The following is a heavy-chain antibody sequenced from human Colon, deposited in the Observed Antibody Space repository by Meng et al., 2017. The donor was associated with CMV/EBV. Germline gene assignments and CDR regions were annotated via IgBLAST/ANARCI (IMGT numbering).Heavy chain of an antibody. CDR2: IYYNGNT. D-gene: IGHD2/OR15-2a*01. V-gene: IGHV4-61*05. CDR1: GGSISRSSYY. CDR3: VKIEGRCDSQSRSYYRWFDP. J-gene: IGHJ5*02. Sequence: SETLSLTCTVSGGSISRSSYYWSWIRQRPGEGLEWIGFIYYNGNTEYNPSLKSRLTISIDTSKNQFFLNLRSVTAADTAVYHCVKIEGRCDSQSRSYYRWFDPWGQGILVTVSS.